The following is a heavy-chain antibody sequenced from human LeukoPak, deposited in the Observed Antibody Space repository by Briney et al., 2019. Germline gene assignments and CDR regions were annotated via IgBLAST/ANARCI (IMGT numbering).Heavy chain of an antibody. CDR3: AREIETYYDFWSGYPNWFDP. V-gene: IGHV3-21*01. J-gene: IGHJ5*02. CDR2: ISSSSSYI. CDR1: GFTFSSYS. D-gene: IGHD3-3*01. Sequence: NPGGSLRLSCAASGFTFSSYSMNWVRQAPGKGLEWVSSISSSSSYIYYADSVKGRFTISRDNAKNSLYLQMNSLRAEDTAAYYCAREIETYYDFWSGYPNWFDPWGQGTLVTVSS.